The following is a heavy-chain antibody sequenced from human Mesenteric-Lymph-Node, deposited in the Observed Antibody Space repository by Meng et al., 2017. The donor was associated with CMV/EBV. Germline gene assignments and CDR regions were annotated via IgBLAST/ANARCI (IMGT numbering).Heavy chain of an antibody. D-gene: IGHD3-10*01. CDR3: AKEGAMVRGVMYCFDY. J-gene: IGHJ4*02. CDR2: INSDGSST. Sequence: GESLKISCAASGFTFSSYWMHWVRQAPGKGLVWVSRINSDGSSTTYADSVKGRFTISRDNSKNMLYLQMNSLRAEDTAVYYCAKEGAMVRGVMYCFDYWGQGTLVTVSS. CDR1: GFTFSSYW. V-gene: IGHV3-74*01.